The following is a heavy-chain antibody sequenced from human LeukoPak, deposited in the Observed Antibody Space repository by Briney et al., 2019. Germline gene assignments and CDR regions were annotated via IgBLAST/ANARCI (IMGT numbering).Heavy chain of an antibody. CDR2: ISSNGGST. V-gene: IGHV3-64*01. D-gene: IGHD3-3*01. Sequence: GGSLRLSCAASGFTFSSYAMHWVRQAPGKGLEYVSAISSNGGSTYYANSVKGRFTISRDNSKNTLYLQMNSLRAEDTAVYYCAKAKIRFLEWSRFDYWGQGTLVTVSS. CDR1: GFTFSSYA. J-gene: IGHJ4*02. CDR3: AKAKIRFLEWSRFDY.